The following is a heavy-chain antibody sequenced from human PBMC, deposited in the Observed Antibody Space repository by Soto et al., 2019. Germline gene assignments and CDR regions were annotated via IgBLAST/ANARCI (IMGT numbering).Heavy chain of an antibody. CDR1: GGSISSSNW. CDR3: ARCVAAAGPIDY. V-gene: IGHV4-4*02. CDR2: IYHSGST. D-gene: IGHD6-13*01. J-gene: IGHJ4*02. Sequence: QVQLQESGPGLVKPSGTLSLTCAVSGGSISSSNWWCWVRQPPGKGLEWIGEIYHSGSTNYNPSLKWRVTISVDESKNQLSLKLSSVTAADTAVYYCARCVAAAGPIDYWGQGTLVTVSS.